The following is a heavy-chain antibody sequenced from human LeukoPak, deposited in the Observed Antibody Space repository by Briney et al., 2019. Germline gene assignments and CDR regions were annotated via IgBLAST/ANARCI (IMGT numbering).Heavy chain of an antibody. CDR2: ISGSGGST. CDR1: GFTFSSYS. D-gene: IGHD6-13*01. J-gene: IGHJ4*02. Sequence: GGSLRLSCAASGFTFSSYSMNWVRQAPGKGLEWVSAISGSGGSTYYADSVKGRFTISRDNSKNTLYLQMNSLRAEDTAVYYCAKDRVAAAGAFDYWGQGTLVTVSS. V-gene: IGHV3-23*01. CDR3: AKDRVAAAGAFDY.